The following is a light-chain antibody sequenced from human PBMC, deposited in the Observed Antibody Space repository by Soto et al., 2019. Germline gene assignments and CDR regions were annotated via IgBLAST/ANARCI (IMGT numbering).Light chain of an antibody. Sequence: AIRMTQSPSSLSASTGDRVTITCRASQGISSYLAWYQQKPGKAPKLLIYAASTLQSGVPSRFSGSGSGTDFTLTISCLQSEDFATYYCQQYYSYPTWTFGQGTQVDIK. CDR1: QGISSY. V-gene: IGKV1-8*01. CDR3: QQYYSYPTWT. J-gene: IGKJ1*01. CDR2: AAS.